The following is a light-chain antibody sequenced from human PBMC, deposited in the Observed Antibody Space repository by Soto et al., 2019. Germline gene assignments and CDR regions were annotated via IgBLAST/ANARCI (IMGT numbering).Light chain of an antibody. CDR2: EVT. V-gene: IGLV2-14*01. J-gene: IGLJ1*01. CDR3: SSYTYSSILYV. CDR1: SSDIGASNY. Sequence: LTQPASLSGSPGRSITISCTGTSSDIGASNYVSWYQQHPGKAPKLIIYEVTYRPSGVSTRFSGAKSGNTASLTISGLQAEDEADYYCSSYTYSSILYVFGTGTKVTVL.